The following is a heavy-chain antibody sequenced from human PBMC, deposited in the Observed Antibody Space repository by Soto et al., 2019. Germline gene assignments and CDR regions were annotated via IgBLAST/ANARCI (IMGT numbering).Heavy chain of an antibody. CDR2: ISDDGYTEI. CDR3: VKAQGAGGFGTAINWFDA. Sequence: GGSLRLSCAASGFTFSFYAMHWVRQAPGKGLEWVAAISDDGYTEINYADFVKGRFTISRDNSKNTVYLQLNSLRSEDTAIFYCVKAQGAGGFGTAINWFDAWGQGTLVTVSS. V-gene: IGHV3-30*18. D-gene: IGHD3-16*01. J-gene: IGHJ5*02. CDR1: GFTFSFYA.